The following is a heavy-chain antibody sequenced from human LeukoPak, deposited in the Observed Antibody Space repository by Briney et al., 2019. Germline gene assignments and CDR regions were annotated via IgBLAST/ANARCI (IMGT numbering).Heavy chain of an antibody. D-gene: IGHD2-2*01. CDR2: INPNSGGT. Sequence: ASVKVSCKASGYTFTGYYMHWVRQAPGQGLEWMGWINPNSGGTNYAQKFQGRATMTRDTSISTAYMELSRLRSDDTAVYYCARHIVVVPADLYAFDIWGQGTMVTVSS. CDR1: GYTFTGYY. V-gene: IGHV1-2*02. J-gene: IGHJ3*02. CDR3: ARHIVVVPADLYAFDI.